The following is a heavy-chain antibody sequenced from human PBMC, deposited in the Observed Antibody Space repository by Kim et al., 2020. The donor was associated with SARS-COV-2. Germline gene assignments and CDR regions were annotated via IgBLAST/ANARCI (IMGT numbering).Heavy chain of an antibody. Sequence: GGSLRLSCAASGFTFSSYWMHWVRQAPGKGLVWVSRINSDGSSTSYADSVKGRFTISRDNAKNTLYLQMNSLRAEDTAVYYCAREKLGYCSSTSCYADAFDIWGQGTMVTVSS. CDR3: AREKLGYCSSTSCYADAFDI. CDR2: INSDGSST. V-gene: IGHV3-74*01. D-gene: IGHD2-2*01. J-gene: IGHJ3*02. CDR1: GFTFSSYW.